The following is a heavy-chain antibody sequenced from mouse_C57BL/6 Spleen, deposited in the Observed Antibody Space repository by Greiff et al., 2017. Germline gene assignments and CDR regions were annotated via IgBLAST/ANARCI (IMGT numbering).Heavy chain of an antibody. CDR1: GFTFTDYY. Sequence: DVMLVESGGGLVQPGGSLSLSCAASGFTFTDYYMSWVRQPPGKALEWLGFIRNKANGYTTEYSASVKGRFTISRDNSQSILYLQMNALRAEDSATYYCARCGGWLLSFDYWGQGTTLTVSS. D-gene: IGHD2-3*01. V-gene: IGHV7-3*01. CDR2: IRNKANGYTT. J-gene: IGHJ2*01. CDR3: ARCGGWLLSFDY.